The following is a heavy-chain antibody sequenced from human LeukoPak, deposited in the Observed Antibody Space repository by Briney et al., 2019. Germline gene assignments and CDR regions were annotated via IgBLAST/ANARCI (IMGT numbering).Heavy chain of an antibody. Sequence: SETLSLTCAVSGYSISSGYYWGWIRQPPGKGLEWIGGIYHSGSTYYNPSLKSRVTISVDTSKNQFSLKLSSVTAADTAVYYCARSSMTTVYYWGQGTLVTVSS. CDR2: IYHSGST. J-gene: IGHJ4*02. V-gene: IGHV4-38-2*01. CDR1: GYSISSGYY. CDR3: ARSSMTTVYY. D-gene: IGHD4-11*01.